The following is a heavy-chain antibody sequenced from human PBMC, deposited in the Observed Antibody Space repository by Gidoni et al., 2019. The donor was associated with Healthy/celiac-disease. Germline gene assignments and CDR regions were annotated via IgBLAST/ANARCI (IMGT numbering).Heavy chain of an antibody. Sequence: QLHLPESGPGLVKPSETLSLTCPVSGGYISSISYYWGWIRQPPGKGLEWIGSIYYSGRTYYNPSLKSRVTISVDTSKNQFSLKLSSVTAADTAVYYCARASNFIHWFDPWGQGTLVTVSS. CDR2: IYYSGRT. CDR1: GGYISSISYY. CDR3: ARASNFIHWFDP. D-gene: IGHD1-26*01. J-gene: IGHJ5*02. V-gene: IGHV4-39*01.